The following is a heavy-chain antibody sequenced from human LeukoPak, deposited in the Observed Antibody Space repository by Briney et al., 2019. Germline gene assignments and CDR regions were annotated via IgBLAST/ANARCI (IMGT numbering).Heavy chain of an antibody. Sequence: PGGSLRLSCAASGFTFSGYWMHWVRQAPGKGLVWVSRVNSDGSSTTYADSVKGRFTISRDNAKNTLYLQMNSLRPEDTAVYYCAKYRWELPDGFDIWGQGTMVTVSS. V-gene: IGHV3-74*01. J-gene: IGHJ3*02. D-gene: IGHD1-26*01. CDR3: AKYRWELPDGFDI. CDR1: GFTFSGYW. CDR2: VNSDGSST.